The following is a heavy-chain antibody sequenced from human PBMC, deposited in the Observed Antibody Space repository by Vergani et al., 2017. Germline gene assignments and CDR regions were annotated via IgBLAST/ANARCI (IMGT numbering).Heavy chain of an antibody. CDR2: ISWNSGSI. J-gene: IGHJ4*02. CDR1: GFTFDDYA. V-gene: IGHV3-9*01. D-gene: IGHD3-22*01. Sequence: EVQLVESGGVVVQPGGSLRLSCAASGFTFDDYAMHWVRQAPGKGLEWVSGISWNSGSIGYADSVKGRFTISRDNAKNSLYLQMNSLRAEDTALYYCAKDATYYYDSSGYFDYWGQGTLVTVSS. CDR3: AKDATYYYDSSGYFDY.